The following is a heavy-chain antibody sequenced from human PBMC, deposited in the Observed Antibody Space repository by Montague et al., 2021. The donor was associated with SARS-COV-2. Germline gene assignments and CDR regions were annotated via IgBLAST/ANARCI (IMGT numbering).Heavy chain of an antibody. CDR1: GFTFSSYN. Sequence: SLRLSCAASGFTFSSYNMNWVRRAPGKGLEWVSSISSSSSYIYYADSVKGRFTISRDNAKNSLYLQMNSLRAEDTAVYYCARDPLDYGLWSSGSYYNAYYYYYGMDVWGQGTTVTVSS. CDR3: ARDPLDYGLWSSGSYYNAYYYYYGMDV. CDR2: ISSSSSYI. D-gene: IGHD3-10*01. V-gene: IGHV3-21*01. J-gene: IGHJ6*02.